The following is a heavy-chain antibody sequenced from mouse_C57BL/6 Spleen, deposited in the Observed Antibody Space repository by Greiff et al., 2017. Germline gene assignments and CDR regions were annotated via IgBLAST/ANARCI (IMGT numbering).Heavy chain of an antibody. D-gene: IGHD2-3*01. CDR2: INPSNGGT. Sequence: VQLQQPGTDLVKPGASVTLSCKASGYTFTSYWMHWVRQRPGQGLEWIGNINPSNGGTNYNEKFKSKATLTVDKSSSTAYMQLSSLTSEDSAVYYCARSSYDGYYGNAMDYWGQGTSVTVSS. J-gene: IGHJ4*01. CDR1: GYTFTSYW. CDR3: ARSSYDGYYGNAMDY. V-gene: IGHV1-53*01.